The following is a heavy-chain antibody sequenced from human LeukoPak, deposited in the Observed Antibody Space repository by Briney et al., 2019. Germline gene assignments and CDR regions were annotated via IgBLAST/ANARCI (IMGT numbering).Heavy chain of an antibody. D-gene: IGHD1-26*01. CDR2: IHTSGST. CDR1: GGSISSGSYY. J-gene: IGHJ5*02. CDR3: ARDPSTSGSYFLFDP. Sequence: SQTLSLTCTVSGGSISSGSYYWSWIRQPAGKGLEWIGRIHTSGSTNYNPSLKSRVTISVDTSKNQFSLKLSSVTAADTAVYYCARDPSTSGSYFLFDPWGQGTLSPSPQ. V-gene: IGHV4-61*02.